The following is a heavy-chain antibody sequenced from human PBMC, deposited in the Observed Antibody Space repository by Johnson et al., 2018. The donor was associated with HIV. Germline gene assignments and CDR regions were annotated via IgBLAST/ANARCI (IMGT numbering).Heavy chain of an antibody. D-gene: IGHD3-9*01. CDR2: ISSDESTK. J-gene: IGHJ3*01. Sequence: QMQLVESGGGLVQPGGSLRLSCAASEFTFSGYGMHWVRQAPGKGLEWLAVISSDESTKYYGVSVKGRFTISRDNSKNTVYLQMNTLRAEDTAVYSFANGGGVDYDILTGYYGDAFDLWGQGTMVTVSS. V-gene: IGHV3-30*18. CDR1: EFTFSGYG. CDR3: ANGGGVDYDILTGYYGDAFDL.